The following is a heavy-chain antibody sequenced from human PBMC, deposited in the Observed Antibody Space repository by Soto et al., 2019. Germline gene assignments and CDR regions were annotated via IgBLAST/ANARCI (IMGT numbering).Heavy chain of an antibody. J-gene: IGHJ6*02. CDR1: DDSSSNYK. Sequence: SESLSLTCTVSDDSSSNYKWSWIRQPPGRRLEWIGYIDSNGGTSYNPSLQSRVTISIDTSTKQFFLKLSSVAAADTAVYYCVRQGFGRLHGLVDVWGQGTTVTVSS. V-gene: IGHV4-59*08. D-gene: IGHD3-10*01. CDR2: IDSNGGT. CDR3: VRQGFGRLHGLVDV.